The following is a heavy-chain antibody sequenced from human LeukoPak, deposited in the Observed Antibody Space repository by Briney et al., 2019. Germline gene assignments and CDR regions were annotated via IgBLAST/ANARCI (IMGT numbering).Heavy chain of an antibody. D-gene: IGHD1-26*01. V-gene: IGHV4-59*12. CDR1: GGSISSYY. CDR2: IYYSGST. CDR3: ARGRPRVRWELPAFDY. Sequence: SETLPLTCTVSGGSISSYYWSWIRQPPGKGLEWIGYIYYSGSTNYNPSLKSRVTISVDTSKNQFSLKLSSVTAADTAVYYCARGRPRVRWELPAFDYWGQGTLVTVSS. J-gene: IGHJ4*02.